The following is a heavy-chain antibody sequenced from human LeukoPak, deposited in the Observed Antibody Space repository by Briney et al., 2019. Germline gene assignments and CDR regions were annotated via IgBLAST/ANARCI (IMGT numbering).Heavy chain of an antibody. Sequence: GGPLRSSVEALELTFAGYSMNGSRQAPGKGLDGFSSISSSSSNIYYADSVTGRFTISRDNAKNSLYLQMNSLRAEDTAVYYCVRAVEYYYDSSGYAVDYWGQGTLVTVSS. J-gene: IGHJ4*02. CDR1: ELTFAGYS. CDR2: ISSSSSNI. V-gene: IGHV3-21*01. CDR3: VRAVEYYYDSSGYAVDY. D-gene: IGHD3-22*01.